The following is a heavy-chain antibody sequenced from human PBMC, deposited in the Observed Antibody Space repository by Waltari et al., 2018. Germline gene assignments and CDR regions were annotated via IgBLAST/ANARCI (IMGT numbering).Heavy chain of an antibody. Sequence: QVQLQQWGAGLLKPSETLSLTCAVYGGSFSGYYWSWIRQPPGKGLEWIGEINHSGSTNYNPSLKGRVTISVDTSKNQFSLKLSSVTAADTAVYYCARGGYCSSTSCYPWWYFDLWGRGTLVTVSS. CDR2: INHSGST. D-gene: IGHD2-2*01. V-gene: IGHV4-34*01. CDR1: GGSFSGYY. CDR3: ARGGYCSSTSCYPWWYFDL. J-gene: IGHJ2*01.